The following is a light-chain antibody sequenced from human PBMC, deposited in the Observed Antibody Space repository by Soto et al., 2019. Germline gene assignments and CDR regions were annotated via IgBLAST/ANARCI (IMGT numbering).Light chain of an antibody. J-gene: IGKJ2*01. V-gene: IGKV3-15*01. CDR2: GAS. Sequence: EIVMTQSPATLSVSPGARATLSCRASQSVSSNLAWYQQKPGQAPRLLIYGASTRATGIPARFSGSGSGTEVTLTISSLQAEDFAVYYCQQDNNWPWTFGQGTKLEIK. CDR1: QSVSSN. CDR3: QQDNNWPWT.